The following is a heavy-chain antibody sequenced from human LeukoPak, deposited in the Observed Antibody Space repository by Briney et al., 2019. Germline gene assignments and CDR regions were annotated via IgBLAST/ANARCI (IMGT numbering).Heavy chain of an antibody. D-gene: IGHD3-9*01. V-gene: IGHV3-66*01. CDR3: ARSPPSDILTGYHFDY. J-gene: IGHJ4*02. Sequence: GGSLRLSCAASGFTFRSYGMSWVRQAPGKGLEWVSVIYSGGWTNYADSVKGRFTISRDNSKNTLYLQMNSLRAEDTAVYYCARSPPSDILTGYHFDYWGQGTLVTVSS. CDR2: IYSGGWT. CDR1: GFTFRSYG.